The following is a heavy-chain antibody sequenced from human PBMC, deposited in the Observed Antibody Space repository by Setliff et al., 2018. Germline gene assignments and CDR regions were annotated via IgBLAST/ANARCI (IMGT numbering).Heavy chain of an antibody. CDR1: GGSFGDYY. Sequence: SETLSLTCTVYGGSFGDYYWGWIRQYPGKTLEWIAEINHSGNTNYNPSLKSRVTISVDTSKNQFSLKLSSVTAADTATYYCARVRVVQGYYEFDSWGQGTLVTVSS. D-gene: IGHD3-16*01. CDR3: ARVRVVQGYYEFDS. J-gene: IGHJ4*02. V-gene: IGHV4-34*01. CDR2: INHSGNT.